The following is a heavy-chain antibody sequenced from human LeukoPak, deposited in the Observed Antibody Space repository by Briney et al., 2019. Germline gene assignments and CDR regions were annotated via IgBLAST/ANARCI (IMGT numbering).Heavy chain of an antibody. J-gene: IGHJ4*02. Sequence: PVKVSCKASGGTFSSYAISWVRQAPGQGLEWMGRIIPIFGTANYAQKFQGRVTITTDESTSTAYMELSSLRSEDTAVYYCARGQSTVTMKSYYFDYWGQGTLVTVSS. CDR2: IIPIFGTA. CDR3: ARGQSTVTMKSYYFDY. V-gene: IGHV1-69*05. CDR1: GGTFSSYA. D-gene: IGHD4-17*01.